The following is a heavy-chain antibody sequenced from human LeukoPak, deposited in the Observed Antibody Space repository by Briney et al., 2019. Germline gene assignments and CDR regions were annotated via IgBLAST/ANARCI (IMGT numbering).Heavy chain of an antibody. Sequence: ASVKVSCKASGYTFTSYYMHWVRQAPGQGLEWMGWINPNSGGTNYAQKFQGRVTMTRDTSISTAYMELSRLRSDDTAVYYCARGGWDCSSTSCFVFDYWGQGTLVTVSS. CDR2: INPNSGGT. J-gene: IGHJ4*02. CDR3: ARGGWDCSSTSCFVFDY. CDR1: GYTFTSYY. V-gene: IGHV1-2*02. D-gene: IGHD2-2*01.